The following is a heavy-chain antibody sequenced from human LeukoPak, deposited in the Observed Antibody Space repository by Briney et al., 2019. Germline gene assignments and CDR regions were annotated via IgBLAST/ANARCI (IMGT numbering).Heavy chain of an antibody. CDR2: IHYSGST. V-gene: IGHV4-59*01. D-gene: IGHD6-6*01. CDR1: GGSISSYY. CDR3: ARVGEQLVIDY. Sequence: PSETLSLTCTVSGGSISSYYWSWIRQPPGKRLEWIGYIHYSGSTNYNPSLKSRVTISVDTSKNQFSLKLSSVTAADTAVYYCARVGEQLVIDYWGQGTLVTVSS. J-gene: IGHJ4*02.